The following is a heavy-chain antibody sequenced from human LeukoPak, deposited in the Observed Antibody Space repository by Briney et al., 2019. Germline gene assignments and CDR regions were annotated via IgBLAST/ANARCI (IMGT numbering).Heavy chain of an antibody. CDR1: GITFSSNS. CDR2: ITNSGSTT. CDR3: ARGRYGSSAGDFDF. Sequence: GGSLRLSCAASGITFSSNSMNWVRQAPGKWREWVSYITNSGSTTYYADSVKGRFTVSRDNAKNSLYLQMNSLRAEDTAVYYCARGRYGSSAGDFDFWGQGTLVTVSS. J-gene: IGHJ4*02. V-gene: IGHV3-48*01. D-gene: IGHD6-19*01.